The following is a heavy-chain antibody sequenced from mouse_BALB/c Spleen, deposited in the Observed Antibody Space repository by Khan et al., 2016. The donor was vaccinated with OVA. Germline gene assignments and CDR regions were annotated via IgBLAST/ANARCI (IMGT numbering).Heavy chain of an antibody. Sequence: QVQLKESGPGLVQPSQCLYITCTASGFSLNNYSVHWVRQSPGQGLEWLGVICSGGSTDYNPTSISRLNISKDNSRSQAFCKMSSLQPNDTAIYYSVRRGDETGRVALFATGAKGTLATASP. CDR1: GFSLNNYS. J-gene: IGHJ3*01. V-gene: IGHV2-2*02. CDR3: VRRGDETGRVALFAT. CDR2: ICSGGST. D-gene: IGHD1-1*02.